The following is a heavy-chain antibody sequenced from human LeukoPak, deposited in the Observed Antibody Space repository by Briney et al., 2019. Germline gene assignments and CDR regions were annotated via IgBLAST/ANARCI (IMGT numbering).Heavy chain of an antibody. CDR3: ARKPKLNSAARPDAFDI. Sequence: GASVKVSCKASGYTFTSYDINWVRQAPGQGLEWMGWMNPNSGNTGYAQKFQGRVTITRNTSISTAYMELSSLRSEDTAVYYCARKPKLNSAARPDAFDIWGQGTMVTVSS. J-gene: IGHJ3*02. CDR2: MNPNSGNT. D-gene: IGHD6-6*01. CDR1: GYTFTSYD. V-gene: IGHV1-8*03.